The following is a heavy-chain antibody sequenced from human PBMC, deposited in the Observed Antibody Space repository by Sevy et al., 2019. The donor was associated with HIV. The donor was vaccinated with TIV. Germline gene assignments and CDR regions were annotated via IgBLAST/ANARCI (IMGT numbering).Heavy chain of an antibody. Sequence: GGSLRLSCAASGFTFDDYAMHWVRQAPGKGLEWVSGISWNSGSIGYADSVKGRFTISRDNAKNSLYLQMNSLRAEDTALYYCAKDKGYSTNGVCYTSYYYYGMDVWGQGTTVTVSS. J-gene: IGHJ6*02. CDR2: ISWNSGSI. CDR3: AKDKGYSTNGVCYTSYYYYGMDV. CDR1: GFTFDDYA. D-gene: IGHD2-8*01. V-gene: IGHV3-9*01.